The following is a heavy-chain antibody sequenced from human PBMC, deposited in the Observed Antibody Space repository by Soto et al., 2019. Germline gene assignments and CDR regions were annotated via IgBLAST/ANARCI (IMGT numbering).Heavy chain of an antibody. Sequence: GGSLRLSCAGSGFTFSNFWMHWVRQAPGKGLVWVARINADGSVTSHLDSVKGRFTISRDNAKSTLYLQMTSLREEDSAIYYCARQTGLGATNYWGRGTLVTVSS. J-gene: IGHJ4*02. CDR3: ARQTGLGATNY. CDR1: GFTFSNFW. V-gene: IGHV3-74*01. CDR2: INADGSVT. D-gene: IGHD1-26*01.